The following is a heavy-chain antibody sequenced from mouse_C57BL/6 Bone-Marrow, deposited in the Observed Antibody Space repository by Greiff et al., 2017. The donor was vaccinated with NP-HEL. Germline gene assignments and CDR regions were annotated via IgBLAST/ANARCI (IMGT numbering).Heavy chain of an antibody. CDR1: GYTFTSYW. D-gene: IGHD1-1*01. Sequence: QVQLQQPGAELVKPGASVKLSCKASGYTFTSYWMHWVKQRPGQGLEWIGMIHPNSGSTNYNEKFKSKATLTVDKSSSAAYMQLSSLTSEDSAVYYCAGGSSRWYFDVWGTGTTVTVSS. J-gene: IGHJ1*03. V-gene: IGHV1-64*01. CDR2: IHPNSGST. CDR3: AGGSSRWYFDV.